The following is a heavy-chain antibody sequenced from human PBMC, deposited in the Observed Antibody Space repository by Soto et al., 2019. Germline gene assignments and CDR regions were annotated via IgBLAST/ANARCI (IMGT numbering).Heavy chain of an antibody. CDR2: SRSNAHSYST. J-gene: IGHJ6*02. CDR1: GFIFSDHY. Sequence: GGSLRLSCAVSGFIFSDHYMDWVRQAPGKGLEWVGRSRSNAHSYSTQYTASVNGGFTISRNISENFLYLHMNNLKSEDAAVYYCVRGFHGMDVWGRGTTVTVSS. V-gene: IGHV3-72*01. CDR3: VRGFHGMDV.